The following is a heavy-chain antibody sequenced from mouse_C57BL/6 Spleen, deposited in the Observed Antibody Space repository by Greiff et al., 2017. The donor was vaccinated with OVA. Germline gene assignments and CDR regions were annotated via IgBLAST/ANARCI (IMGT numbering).Heavy chain of an antibody. CDR3: AKDDDEGYAMDY. J-gene: IGHJ4*01. CDR2: IDPNGGGT. D-gene: IGHD2-4*01. Sequence: VQLQQPGAELVKPGASVKLSCKASGYTFTSYWMHWVKQRPGRGLEWIGRIDPNGGGTKYNEKFKSKATLTVDKPSSTAYMQLSSLTSEDAAVCYCAKDDDEGYAMDYWGQGTSGTVSS. CDR1: GYTFTSYW. V-gene: IGHV1-72*01.